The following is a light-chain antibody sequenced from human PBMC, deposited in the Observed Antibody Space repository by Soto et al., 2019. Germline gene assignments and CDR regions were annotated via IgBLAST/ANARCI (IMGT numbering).Light chain of an antibody. CDR1: QSVSNNY. CDR2: GVS. Sequence: EIVLTQSPGTLSLSPGERATLSCRASQSVSNNYLAWYQHKPGQAPSLLIYGVSNRATGIPERFSGSGSGTDFTLTISRLEPEDFAVYFCQQYGSSPRTFGQGTKVDIK. CDR3: QQYGSSPRT. J-gene: IGKJ1*01. V-gene: IGKV3-20*01.